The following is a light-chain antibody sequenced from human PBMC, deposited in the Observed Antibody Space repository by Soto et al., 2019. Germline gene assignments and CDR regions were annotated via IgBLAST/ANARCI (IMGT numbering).Light chain of an antibody. J-gene: IGKJ1*01. CDR2: WAS. CDR1: HSVLYSSNNKNY. Sequence: DIVMTQSRDSLAVSLGEKATINFQSRHSVLYSSNNKNYLAWYQQKPGQPSKLLIYWASIRESGVPERFSGSGSGTDFTLTRSSLQAEDVAVYYCQQYYTAPWTFGQGSKVVIK. V-gene: IGKV4-1*01. CDR3: QQYYTAPWT.